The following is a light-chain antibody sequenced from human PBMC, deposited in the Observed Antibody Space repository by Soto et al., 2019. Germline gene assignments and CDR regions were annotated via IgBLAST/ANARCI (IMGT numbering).Light chain of an antibody. CDR2: GAS. J-gene: IGKJ5*01. V-gene: IGKV3-20*01. CDR1: QSVSSNF. CDR3: QHYGSSPST. Sequence: EIVLTQSPGTLSLSTGERATLSCRASQSVSSNFLAWYQQKPGQAPRLLIYGASRRATGIPDRFSGSGSGTDFTLTISRLESEDFALYYCQHYGSSPSTFGQGTRLEIK.